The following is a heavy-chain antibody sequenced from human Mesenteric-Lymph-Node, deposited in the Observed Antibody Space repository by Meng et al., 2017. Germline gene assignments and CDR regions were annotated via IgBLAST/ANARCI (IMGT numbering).Heavy chain of an antibody. J-gene: IGHJ4*02. CDR3: ARHHHSPTFDY. V-gene: IGHV4-39*01. CDR2: VVYSGTT. Sequence: PPLPEAGPVLVKPSEPLSLTCTVSGGSVSSSSYYWAWIRQPPGEGLEWIGSVVYSGTTYYTSSLKSRVSISVDTSKNQFSLKLSSVTAADTAVYYCARHHHSPTFDYWGQGTLVTVSS. CDR1: GGSVSSSSYY. D-gene: IGHD1-14*01.